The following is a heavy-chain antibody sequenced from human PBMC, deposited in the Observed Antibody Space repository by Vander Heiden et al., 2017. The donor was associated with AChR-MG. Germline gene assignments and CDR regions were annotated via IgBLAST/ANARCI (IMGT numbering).Heavy chain of an antibody. D-gene: IGHD3-22*01. J-gene: IGHJ6*03. CDR1: GFTFSSYS. CDR3: ARTDSSPLYYYYYYMDV. V-gene: IGHV3-48*02. CDR2: ISSSSSTI. Sequence: EVQLVESGGGLVQPGGSLRLSCAASGFTFSSYSMNWVRQAPGKGLEWVSYISSSSSTIYYADSVKGRFTISRDNAKNSLYLQMNSLRDEDTAVYYCARTDSSPLYYYYYYMDVWGKGTTVTVSS.